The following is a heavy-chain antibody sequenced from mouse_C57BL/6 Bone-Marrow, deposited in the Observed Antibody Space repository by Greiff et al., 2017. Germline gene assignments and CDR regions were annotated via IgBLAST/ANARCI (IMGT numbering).Heavy chain of an antibody. CDR1: GYTFTSYC. CDR2: IYPGNADT. CDR3: TRAGSSRYTLDY. D-gene: IGHD2-2*01. Sequence: EVHLVQSGPVLVRPGASVKMSCKTSGYTFTSYCMHWVKQRPGQGLDWIGAIYPGNADTSYNQKFKGKATLTAVTSASTAYLELSSLTNEDSAVYYSTRAGSSRYTLDYWGEGTAVTV. V-gene: IGHV1-5*01. J-gene: IGHJ4*01.